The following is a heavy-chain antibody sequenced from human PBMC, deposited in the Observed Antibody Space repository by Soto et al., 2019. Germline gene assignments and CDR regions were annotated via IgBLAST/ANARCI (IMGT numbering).Heavy chain of an antibody. CDR1: GGSINSDY. V-gene: IGHV4-59*01. J-gene: IGHJ4*02. Sequence: QVQLQESGPGLVRPSETLSLTCTVSGGSINSDYWSWIRQSPGKGLEWIGYVFFSGSTNYNHSFKSRVTISVDTSKNQIYLRVTSVTAADTAVYYCARGRPMYNGIYWGQGTLVTVSS. CDR2: VFFSGST. D-gene: IGHD1-26*01. CDR3: ARGRPMYNGIY.